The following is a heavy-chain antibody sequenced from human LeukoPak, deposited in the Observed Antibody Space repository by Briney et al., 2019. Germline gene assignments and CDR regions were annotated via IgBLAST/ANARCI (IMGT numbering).Heavy chain of an antibody. V-gene: IGHV3-11*04. D-gene: IGHD1-1*01. CDR2: ISSGGRTM. CDR1: GFTFSDYY. J-gene: IGHJ6*03. Sequence: GGSLRLSCAASGFTFSDYYMTWIRQAPGKGLEWISYISSGGRTMYYTDSVKGRFTISRDNAKNSLYLQMNSLRAEDTAVYYCAREERLDYYYMDVWGKGTTVTISS. CDR3: AREERLDYYYMDV.